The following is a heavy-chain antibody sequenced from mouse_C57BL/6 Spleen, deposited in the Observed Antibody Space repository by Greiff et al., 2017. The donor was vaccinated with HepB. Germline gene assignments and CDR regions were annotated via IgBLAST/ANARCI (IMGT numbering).Heavy chain of an antibody. CDR1: GYTFTGYW. CDR3: ARSESTLITTGFGY. J-gene: IGHJ2*01. CDR2: ILPGSGST. D-gene: IGHD2-4*01. V-gene: IGHV1-9*01. Sequence: VQLQQSGAELMKPGASVKLSCKATGYTFTGYWIEGVKQRPEHGLEWIGEILPGSGSTYYNEKFKGKATYTADTSSNTAYMQISSLTTEDYAICYCARSESTLITTGFGYWDHGTPLTVSS.